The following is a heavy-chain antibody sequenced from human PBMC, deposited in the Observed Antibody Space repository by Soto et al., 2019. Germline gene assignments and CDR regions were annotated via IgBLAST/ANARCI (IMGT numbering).Heavy chain of an antibody. J-gene: IGHJ4*02. CDR1: GFTFNKNA. CDR3: AQDQAAAAYRV. D-gene: IGHD6-25*01. V-gene: IGHV3-23*01. Sequence: GGSLRLSCGASGFTFNKNAMSWVRQAPGKGLEWVSAISGSGSDTYYIDSVKGRFTISRDNSKNTLYLQMNSLRAEDTAVYYCAQDQAAAAYRVWGQGTVVTVSS. CDR2: ISGSGSDT.